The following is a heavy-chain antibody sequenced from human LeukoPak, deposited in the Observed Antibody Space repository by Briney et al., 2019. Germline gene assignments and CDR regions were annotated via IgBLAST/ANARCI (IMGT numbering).Heavy chain of an antibody. V-gene: IGHV1-8*01. Sequence: ASVTVSCKASGYTFTSYDINWVRQATGQGLEWMGWMNPISGNTGYAQKSQGRVTMTRNTSISTAYMELSVLRSEDTAVYYCARGRASLFDYWGQGTLVTVSS. CDR1: GYTFTSYD. J-gene: IGHJ4*02. CDR3: ARGRASLFDY. D-gene: IGHD6-6*01. CDR2: MNPISGNT.